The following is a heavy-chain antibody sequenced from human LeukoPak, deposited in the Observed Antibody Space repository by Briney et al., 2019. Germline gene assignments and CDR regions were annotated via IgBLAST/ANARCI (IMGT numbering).Heavy chain of an antibody. D-gene: IGHD5/OR15-5a*01. V-gene: IGHV4-4*07. J-gene: IGHJ6*03. CDR1: GASISSYF. CDR2: IYASGSA. Sequence: PSETLSLTCSVSGASISSYFWSWIRQPAGKGLEWIGRIYASGSANYNRSLKSRVTMSVDTSKNQFSLRLSSVTAADTAVYYCARDLRASYYYYYMDVWGRGTTVTVSS. CDR3: ARDLRASYYYYYMDV.